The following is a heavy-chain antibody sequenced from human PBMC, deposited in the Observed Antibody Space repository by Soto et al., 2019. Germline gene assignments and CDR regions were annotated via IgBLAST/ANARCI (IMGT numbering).Heavy chain of an antibody. D-gene: IGHD3-22*01. J-gene: IGHJ4*02. Sequence: QVQLVQSGAEVKKPGSSVTVSCRASGGTFSNYAINWVRQAPGQGLEWMAGIILLFGTTNYAQKFQGRVTITADESTTTTYMEPTSLRSEDTAVFYCATSPYTYHTSGYLDYWGQGTLVTVSS. CDR1: GGTFSNYA. CDR3: ATSPYTYHTSGYLDY. CDR2: IILLFGTT. V-gene: IGHV1-69*12.